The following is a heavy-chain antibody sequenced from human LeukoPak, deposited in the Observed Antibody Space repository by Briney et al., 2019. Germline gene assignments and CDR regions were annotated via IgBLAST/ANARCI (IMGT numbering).Heavy chain of an antibody. CDR3: AKDVAVAGFDAFDI. Sequence: ETLSLTCTVSGGSISSYYWSWIRQPPGKGLEWVSAISGSGGSTYYADSVKGRFTISRDNSKNTLYLQMNSLRAEDTAVYYCAKDVAVAGFDAFDIWGQGTMVTVSS. J-gene: IGHJ3*02. CDR2: ISGSGGST. D-gene: IGHD6-19*01. V-gene: IGHV3-23*01. CDR1: GGSISSYY.